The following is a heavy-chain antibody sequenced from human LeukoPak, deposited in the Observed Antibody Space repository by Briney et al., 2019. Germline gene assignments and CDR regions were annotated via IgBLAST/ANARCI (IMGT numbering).Heavy chain of an antibody. D-gene: IGHD2-15*01. CDR3: ATDCSGSSCYPAGFDY. J-gene: IGHJ4*02. V-gene: IGHV4-4*07. CDR1: GGSISTYY. Sequence: ETLSLTCTVSGGSISTYYWNWIRQPAGKGLEWIGRIYTGGYTNYNPSVKSRVTMSVDTSKNQFSLKLSSVTAADTAVYYCATDCSGSSCYPAGFDYWGQGILVTVSS. CDR2: IYTGGYT.